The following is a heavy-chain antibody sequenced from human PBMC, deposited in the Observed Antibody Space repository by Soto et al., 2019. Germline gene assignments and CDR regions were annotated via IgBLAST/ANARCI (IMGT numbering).Heavy chain of an antibody. CDR2: ILVDGRT. CDR3: AKATATGGGAFDV. D-gene: IGHD2-8*02. V-gene: IGHV3-23*01. CDR1: GFFCSSYD. Sequence: EVQMFETGGGLAQPGGSLRLSCAASGFFCSSYDMSWVRQAPGKGLEWVSTILVDGRTFYVDSLKGRFTISRDSSQNTVYRQMNSLTVGDTALYYCAKATATGGGAFDVCGQGTMVTVSS. J-gene: IGHJ3*01.